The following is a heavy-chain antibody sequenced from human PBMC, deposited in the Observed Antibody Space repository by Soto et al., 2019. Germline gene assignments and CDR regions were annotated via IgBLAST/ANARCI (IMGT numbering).Heavy chain of an antibody. CDR3: ARGGGGSCYVY. V-gene: IGHV4-34*01. CDR2: INHSGST. D-gene: IGHD2-15*01. J-gene: IGHJ4*02. Sequence: AVYGGSFSGYYWSWVRQPPGKGLEWIGEINHSGSTNYNPSLKSRVTISVDTSKNQFSLKLSSVTAGDTAVYYCARGGGGSCYVYWGQGTLVTVSS. CDR1: GGSFSGYY.